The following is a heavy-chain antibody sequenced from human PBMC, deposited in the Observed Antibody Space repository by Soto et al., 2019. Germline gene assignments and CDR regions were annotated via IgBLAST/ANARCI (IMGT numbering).Heavy chain of an antibody. V-gene: IGHV3-74*01. J-gene: IGHJ4*02. CDR2: ITKDGSSI. CDR1: GFTFSSFW. D-gene: IGHD3-10*01. Sequence: EVQLVESGGGLVQPGGFLRLSCAASGFTFSSFWMHWVRQVPGKGLVWISHITKDGSSISYADSVKGRFTISRDNAKNTVYLQMNGLRAEDTAVYYCARGGVGSFDYWGQGSLVTVSS. CDR3: ARGGVGSFDY.